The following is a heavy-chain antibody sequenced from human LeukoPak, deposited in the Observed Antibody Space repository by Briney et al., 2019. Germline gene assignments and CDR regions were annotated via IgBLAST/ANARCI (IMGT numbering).Heavy chain of an antibody. CDR1: GFTFSSYW. CDR3: AKDIAYCGGDCYSGAFDI. J-gene: IGHJ3*02. CDR2: INSDGSST. V-gene: IGHV3-74*01. D-gene: IGHD2-21*02. Sequence: PGGSLRLSCAASGFTFSSYWMHWVRQAPGKGLVWVSRINSDGSSTSYAASVKGRFTISRDNAKNTLYLQMNSLRAEDTAVYYCAKDIAYCGGDCYSGAFDIWGQGTMVTVSS.